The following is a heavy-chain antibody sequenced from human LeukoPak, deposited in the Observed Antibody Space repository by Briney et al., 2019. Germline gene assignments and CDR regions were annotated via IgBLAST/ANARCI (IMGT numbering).Heavy chain of an antibody. Sequence: ASVKVSCKAPGYTITGYYIHWVRQAPGQGLEWMGWINPNRGGTNYAQKFQGRVTMTRDTSISTAYMELSRLRSDDTAVYYCARASYYYDSSGYPGYYFDYWGQGTLVTVSS. V-gene: IGHV1-2*02. D-gene: IGHD3-22*01. CDR2: INPNRGGT. CDR1: GYTITGYY. J-gene: IGHJ4*02. CDR3: ARASYYYDSSGYPGYYFDY.